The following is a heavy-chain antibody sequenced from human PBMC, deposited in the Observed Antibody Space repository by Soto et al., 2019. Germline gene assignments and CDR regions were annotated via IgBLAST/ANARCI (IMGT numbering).Heavy chain of an antibody. CDR2: IYPGDSDT. CDR1: GYSFTSYW. V-gene: IGHV5-51*01. Sequence: LGESLKIACKGSGYSFTSYWIGWVRQMPGKGLEWMGIIYPGDSDTRYSPSFQGQVTISADKSISTAYLQWSSLKASDTAMYYCARRGSGSSTSWYRGFAFDIWGQGAMVT. J-gene: IGHJ3*02. CDR3: ARRGSGSSTSWYRGFAFDI. D-gene: IGHD2-2*01.